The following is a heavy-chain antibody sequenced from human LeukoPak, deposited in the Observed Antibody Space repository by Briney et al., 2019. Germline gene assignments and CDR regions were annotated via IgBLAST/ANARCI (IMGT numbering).Heavy chain of an antibody. CDR2: IYSGGST. CDR3: ARVLTMDMITFGGVIVDEYYFDY. J-gene: IGHJ4*02. CDR1: GFTVSSNY. V-gene: IGHV3-53*01. Sequence: HSGGSLRLSCAASGFTVSSNYMSWVRQAPGKGLEWVSVIYSGGSTYYADSVKGRFTISRDNSKNTLYLQMNSLRAEDTAVYCCARVLTMDMITFGGVIVDEYYFDYWGQGTLVTVSS. D-gene: IGHD3-16*02.